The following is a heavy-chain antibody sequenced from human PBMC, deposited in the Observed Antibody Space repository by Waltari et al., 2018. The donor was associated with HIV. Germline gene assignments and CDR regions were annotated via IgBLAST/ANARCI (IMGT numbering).Heavy chain of an antibody. V-gene: IGHV4-59*01. CDR1: GCSINGYH. J-gene: IGHJ4*02. CDR2: VYYNETI. D-gene: IGHD3-10*01. Sequence: QVQLQESGPRLVKPSETLSLTCTVSGCSINGYHWNWIRQSPEKKLHWIGYVYYNETINYNLALQSRVTISMERSKTECSLKLSFVTAADTAFYFCARGKNSGSDKYYFDYWGQGTLVTVSS. CDR3: ARGKNSGSDKYYFDY.